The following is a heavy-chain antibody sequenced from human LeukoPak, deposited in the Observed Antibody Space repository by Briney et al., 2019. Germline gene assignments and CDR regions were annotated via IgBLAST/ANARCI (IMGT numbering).Heavy chain of an antibody. J-gene: IGHJ4*02. D-gene: IGHD3-10*01. CDR1: GFTFSSFT. Sequence: GGSRRLSCAASGFTFSSFTMTWVRQAPGNGLEWVSTIGGSGASTYYAGSVKGRFTISRDNSKNTLSLQMNSLGAEDSAIYYCAKNYYGSGTMGGYWGQGTLVTVSS. CDR2: IGGSGAST. CDR3: AKNYYGSGTMGGY. V-gene: IGHV3-23*01.